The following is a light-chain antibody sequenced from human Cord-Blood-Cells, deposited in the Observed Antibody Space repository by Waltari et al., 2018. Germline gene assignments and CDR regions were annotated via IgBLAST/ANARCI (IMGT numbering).Light chain of an antibody. J-gene: IGKJ4*01. CDR2: GAS. Sequence: EIVLTQSPGTLSLSPGERATLSCRASQSVSSSYLAWYQQKPGLAPRLLIYGASSRATGIPDRFSGSGSGTDVTLTSSRLEPEDFAVYYCQQYGSSLALTFGGGTNVEIK. CDR1: QSVSSSY. V-gene: IGKV3-20*01. CDR3: QQYGSSLALT.